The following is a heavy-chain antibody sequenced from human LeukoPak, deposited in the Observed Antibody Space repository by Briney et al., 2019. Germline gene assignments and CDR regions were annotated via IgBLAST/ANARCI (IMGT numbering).Heavy chain of an antibody. CDR1: GFTFSSHW. Sequence: GGSLRLSCAASGFTFSSHWMHWVRQAPGKGLVWVARINSDGSTTTYTDSVKGRFTISRDNAKNTLYLQMNSLRVDDTAVYYCVRDPEQWELTTDYWGQGTLVTVSS. CDR3: VRDPEQWELTTDY. CDR2: INSDGSTT. J-gene: IGHJ4*02. V-gene: IGHV3-74*01. D-gene: IGHD1-26*01.